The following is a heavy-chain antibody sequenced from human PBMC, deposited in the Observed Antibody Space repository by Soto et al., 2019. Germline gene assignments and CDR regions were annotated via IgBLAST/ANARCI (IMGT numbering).Heavy chain of an antibody. CDR1: GFTFSSYG. Sequence: QTGGSLRLSCAASGFTFSSYGMHWVRQAPGKGLEWVAVIWYEGSNKYYADSVKGRFTISRDNSKNTLYLQMNSLRAEDTAVYYCARDWCITMVRGVINPAYYYYYMDVWGKGTTVTVSS. CDR2: IWYEGSNK. CDR3: ARDWCITMVRGVINPAYYYYYMDV. V-gene: IGHV3-33*01. D-gene: IGHD3-10*01. J-gene: IGHJ6*03.